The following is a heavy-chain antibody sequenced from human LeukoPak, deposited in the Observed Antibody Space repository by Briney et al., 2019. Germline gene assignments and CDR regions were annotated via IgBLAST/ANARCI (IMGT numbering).Heavy chain of an antibody. CDR2: TSTDGSKT. CDR3: AKALGATSLYYYYGMDV. J-gene: IGHJ6*02. CDR1: GFSFSSHA. D-gene: IGHD1-26*01. Sequence: GRSLRLSCGASGFSFSSHAVHWVRQGPGKGLEWVAVTSTDGSKTFYANSVKGRFTISRDNSKNSLYLQMAGLGAEDTATYYCAKALGATSLYYYYGMDVWGQGTTVTVSS. V-gene: IGHV3-30*18.